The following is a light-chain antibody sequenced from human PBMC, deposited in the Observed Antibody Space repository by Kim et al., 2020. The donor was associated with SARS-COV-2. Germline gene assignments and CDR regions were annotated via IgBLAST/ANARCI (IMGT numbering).Light chain of an antibody. V-gene: IGLV3-1*01. CDR3: QTCDNRLV. CDR2: QDN. Sequence: VSVSPGQTASITCSGHELGKTYVAWYQQKAGQSPVAVIYQDNKRPSGVPERFAGYNSGNTATLTISGTQSMDEADYFCQTCDNRLVFGGGTQLTVL. CDR1: ELGKTY. J-gene: IGLJ3*02.